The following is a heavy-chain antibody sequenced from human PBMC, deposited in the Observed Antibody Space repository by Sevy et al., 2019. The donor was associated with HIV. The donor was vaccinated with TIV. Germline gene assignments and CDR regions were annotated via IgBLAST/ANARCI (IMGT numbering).Heavy chain of an antibody. J-gene: IGHJ6*02. Sequence: GGSLRLSCAASGFTFSSYGMHWVRQAPGKGLEWVAVIWYDGSNKYYADSVKGRFTISRDNSKNTLYLQMNILRAEDTAGYYGARDLVVVVPAGIGDYYYYYGMDVWGQGTTVTVSS. CDR3: ARDLVVVVPAGIGDYYYYYGMDV. CDR2: IWYDGSNK. D-gene: IGHD2-2*01. V-gene: IGHV3-33*01. CDR1: GFTFSSYG.